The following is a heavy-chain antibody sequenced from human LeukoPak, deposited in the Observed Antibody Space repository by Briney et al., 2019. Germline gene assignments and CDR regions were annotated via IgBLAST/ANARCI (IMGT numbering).Heavy chain of an antibody. CDR3: ARTAYDSSGNFFDY. Sequence: PSETLSLTCTVSGGSINTYYWSWIRQSPGKGLEWIGYIYHTGSTNYNPSLKSRVTISIDTSKKQFSLKLCSVTAADTAVYYCARTAYDSSGNFFDYWGQGALVTVSS. V-gene: IGHV4-59*01. D-gene: IGHD3-22*01. J-gene: IGHJ4*02. CDR1: GGSINTYY. CDR2: IYHTGST.